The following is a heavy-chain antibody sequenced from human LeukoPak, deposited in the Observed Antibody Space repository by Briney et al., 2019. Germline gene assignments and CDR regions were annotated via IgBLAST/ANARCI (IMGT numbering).Heavy chain of an antibody. CDR3: VRIRYGSGSYSRYMDV. V-gene: IGHV4-39*01. CDR1: GVSISSSNSY. CDR2: IYYSGST. Sequence: PSETLSLTCTVSGVSISSSNSYWGWIRQPPGKGLEWIGSIYYSGSTYYNPSLKSRVTISVDTSKNQFSLKLGSVTAADTAVYYCVRIRYGSGSYSRYMDVWGKGTTVTISS. D-gene: IGHD3-10*01. J-gene: IGHJ6*03.